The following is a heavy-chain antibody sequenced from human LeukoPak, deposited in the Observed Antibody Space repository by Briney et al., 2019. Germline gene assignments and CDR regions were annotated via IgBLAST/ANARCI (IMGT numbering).Heavy chain of an antibody. CDR1: GFIFSNYG. D-gene: IGHD6-19*01. V-gene: IGHV3-30*03. CDR2: ISNDGSNK. CDR3: ALPSSGWRFDY. Sequence: PGRSLRLSCAASGFIFSNYGMHWVRRAPGKGLEWVAVISNDGSNKDYADSVKGRFTISRDNSKSTVYLQMNSLRVEDTAVYYCALPSSGWRFDYWGQGTLVTVSS. J-gene: IGHJ4*02.